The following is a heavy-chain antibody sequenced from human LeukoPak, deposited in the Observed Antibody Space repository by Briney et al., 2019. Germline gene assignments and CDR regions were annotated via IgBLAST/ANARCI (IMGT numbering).Heavy chain of an antibody. CDR2: IYYSGST. V-gene: IGHV4-30-4*08. D-gene: IGHD3-10*01. J-gene: IGHJ3*02. Sequence: TLSLTCTVSGGSISSGDYYWSWIRQPPGKGLEWIGYIYYSGSTYYNPSLKSRVTISVDTSKSQFSLKLSSVTAADTAVYYCASRITMVRGVIINAFDIWGQGTMVTVSS. CDR1: GGSISSGDYY. CDR3: ASRITMVRGVIINAFDI.